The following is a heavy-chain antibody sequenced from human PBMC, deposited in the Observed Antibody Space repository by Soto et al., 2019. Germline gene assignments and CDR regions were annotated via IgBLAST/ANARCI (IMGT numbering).Heavy chain of an antibody. D-gene: IGHD3-22*01. CDR2: IIAYNGNT. CDR3: ARERGTYYYDSSGPSGAFDI. V-gene: IGHV1-18*01. CDR1: GYTFTSYG. Sequence: ASVKVSCKASGYTFTSYGISWVRQAPGQGLEWMVWIIAYNGNTNYAQKLQGRVTMTTDTSTSTAFMELRSLRSYDTAVYYCARERGTYYYDSSGPSGAFDIWGQGTMVTVSS. J-gene: IGHJ3*02.